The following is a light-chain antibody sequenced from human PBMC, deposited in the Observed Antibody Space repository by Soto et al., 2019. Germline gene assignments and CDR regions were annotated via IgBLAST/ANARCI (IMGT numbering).Light chain of an antibody. V-gene: IGLV2-14*01. CDR1: SSDVGGYNY. J-gene: IGLJ1*01. CDR2: DVS. CDR3: SSYTTDSNYV. Sequence: QSALTQPASVSGSPGQSITISCTGTSSDVGGYNYVSWYQEHPGKAPKLMIYDVSNRPSGVSNRFSGSKSGNTASLTISGLQAEDEADYYCSSYTTDSNYVFGTGPKVTVL.